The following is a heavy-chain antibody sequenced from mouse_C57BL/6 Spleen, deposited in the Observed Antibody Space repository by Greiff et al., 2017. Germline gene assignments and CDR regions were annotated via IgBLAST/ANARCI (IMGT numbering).Heavy chain of an antibody. CDR2: SRNKANGYTT. CDR1: GFTFSDFY. D-gene: IGHD1-1*01. Sequence: EVMLVEPGGGFVQPGRSLRLSCATSGFTFSDFYMEWVRQAPGTGLEWIAASRNKANGYTTEYSASVKGRFIVSRATSQSILHLQMNALSSEDTASYYCASNAVYSGFAYWGQGTLVTVSA. V-gene: IGHV7-1*01. CDR3: ASNAVYSGFAY. J-gene: IGHJ3*01.